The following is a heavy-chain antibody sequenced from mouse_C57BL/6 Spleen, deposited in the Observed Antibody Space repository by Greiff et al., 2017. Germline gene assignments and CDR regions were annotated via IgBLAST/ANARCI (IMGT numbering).Heavy chain of an antibody. Sequence: EVQLVESGGGLVQPGGSMKLSCVASGFTFSNYWMNWVRQSPEKGLEWVAQIRLKSDNYATHYAESVKGRFTISRDDSKSSVYLQMNNLRAEDTGIYYCTEGDGYYFDYWGQGTTLTVSS. D-gene: IGHD2-3*01. V-gene: IGHV6-3*01. CDR2: IRLKSDNYAT. CDR3: TEGDGYYFDY. CDR1: GFTFSNYW. J-gene: IGHJ2*01.